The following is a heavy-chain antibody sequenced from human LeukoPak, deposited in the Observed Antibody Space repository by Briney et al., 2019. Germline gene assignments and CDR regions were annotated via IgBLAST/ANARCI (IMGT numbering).Heavy chain of an antibody. CDR2: VSTSNPHT. V-gene: IGHV1-18*01. Sequence: GASVKVSCQTSGYTFTNYAISWVRQAHGHGLEWMGWVSTSNPHTNYAPKFRGRVIMTIDTSTTTAYLEMRSLTSDDTAVYYCARDRFLWGLGNWFDLWGQGTLVTVTS. J-gene: IGHJ5*02. CDR1: GYTFTNYA. D-gene: IGHD3-3*01. CDR3: ARDRFLWGLGNWFDL.